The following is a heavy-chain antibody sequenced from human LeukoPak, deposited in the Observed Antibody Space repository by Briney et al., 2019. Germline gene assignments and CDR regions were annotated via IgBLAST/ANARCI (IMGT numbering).Heavy chain of an antibody. CDR3: ASGRQLGY. J-gene: IGHJ4*02. CDR2: IKEDGSEK. Sequence: GGSLSLSCAASGFTFSNYWMSWVRQAPGKGLEWVANIKEDGSEKYYVDSMKGRFTISRDNARNSLYLQMNSLRAEDTAVYYCASGRQLGYWGQGTLVTVSS. CDR1: GFTFSNYW. D-gene: IGHD6-13*01. V-gene: IGHV3-7*01.